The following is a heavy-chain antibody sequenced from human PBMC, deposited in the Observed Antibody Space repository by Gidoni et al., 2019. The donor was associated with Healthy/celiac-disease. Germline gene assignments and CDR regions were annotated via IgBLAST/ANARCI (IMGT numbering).Heavy chain of an antibody. D-gene: IGHD1-26*01. Sequence: QVQLVESGGGVVQPGRSLRLSCAASGFTFSSYAMHWVRQAPGKGLEWVAVISYDGSNKYYADSVKGRFTISRDNSKNTLYLQMNSLRAEDTAVYYCARDGVGLRSSGSYYYYYGMDVWGQGTTVTVSS. V-gene: IGHV3-30-3*01. CDR2: ISYDGSNK. CDR3: ARDGVGLRSSGSYYYYYGMDV. CDR1: GFTFSSYA. J-gene: IGHJ6*02.